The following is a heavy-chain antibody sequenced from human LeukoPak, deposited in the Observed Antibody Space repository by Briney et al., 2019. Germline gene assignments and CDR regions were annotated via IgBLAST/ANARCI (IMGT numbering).Heavy chain of an antibody. J-gene: IGHJ4*02. D-gene: IGHD6-19*01. V-gene: IGHV4-39*01. Sequence: SETLSLTCTVPGVSISSDSYYWAWIRQPPGKGLEWIASIYYSGSTYYNPSLKSRVTISVDTSRNQFSLKLSSVTAADTAVYYCASLAVAGLSEGYWGQGTLVIVSS. CDR3: ASLAVAGLSEGY. CDR2: IYYSGST. CDR1: GVSISSDSYY.